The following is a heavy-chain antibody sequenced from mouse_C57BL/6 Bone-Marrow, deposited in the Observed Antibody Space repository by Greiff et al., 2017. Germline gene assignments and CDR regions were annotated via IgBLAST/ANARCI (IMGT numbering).Heavy chain of an antibody. CDR2: ISYSGST. J-gene: IGHJ1*03. D-gene: IGHD1-3*01. CDR3: ARGDDGSGHEDFDV. CDR1: GYSITCGYA. V-gene: IGHV3-1*01. Sequence: EVQLQQSGPGMVKPSQSLSLTCAFTGYSITCGYAWHCIRPFPGNQLVWMGYISYSGSTNYNQSLKSRILITHDTSKNHIFLKMNSVTTEDTATYYCARGDDGSGHEDFDVWGTGTTVTVSA.